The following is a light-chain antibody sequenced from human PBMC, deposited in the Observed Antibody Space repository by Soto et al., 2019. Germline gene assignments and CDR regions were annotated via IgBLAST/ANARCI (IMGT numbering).Light chain of an antibody. CDR3: QTWDAGIRVL. CDR2: LNSDGSH. CDR1: SGHSSYA. Sequence: QLVLTQSPSASASLGASVKLTCTLNSGHSSYAIAWHQQQPEKGPRYLMKLNSDGSHSKGDGIPDRFSGSSSGAERYLTISSLQSEDEADYYCQTWDAGIRVLFGGGTKVTVL. V-gene: IGLV4-69*01. J-gene: IGLJ2*01.